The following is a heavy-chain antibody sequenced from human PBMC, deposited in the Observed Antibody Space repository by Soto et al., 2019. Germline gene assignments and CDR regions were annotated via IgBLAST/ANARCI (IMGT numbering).Heavy chain of an antibody. D-gene: IGHD3-22*01. CDR3: ARGSDYDSSGYYYSWFDP. CDR2: IIPIFGTA. CDR1: GGTFSSYS. Sequence: ASVKVSCKASGGTFSSYSISWVRQAPGQGLEWMGGIIPIFGTANYAQKFQGRVTITADESTSTAYMELSSLRSEDTAVYYCARGSDYDSSGYYYSWFDPWGQGTLVTVSS. V-gene: IGHV1-69*13. J-gene: IGHJ5*02.